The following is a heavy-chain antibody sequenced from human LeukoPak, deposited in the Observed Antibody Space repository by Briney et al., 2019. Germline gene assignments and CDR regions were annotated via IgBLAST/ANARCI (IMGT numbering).Heavy chain of an antibody. CDR3: AKDRDSSSWFDY. CDR1: GFTFSSYA. J-gene: IGHJ4*02. D-gene: IGHD6-13*01. Sequence: GGSLRLSCAASGFTFSSYAMSWVRQAPGKGLVWVSAISGSGGSTYYADSVKGRFTISRDNSKNTLYLQMNSLRAEDTAVYYCAKDRDSSSWFDYWGQGTLVTVSS. CDR2: ISGSGGST. V-gene: IGHV3-23*01.